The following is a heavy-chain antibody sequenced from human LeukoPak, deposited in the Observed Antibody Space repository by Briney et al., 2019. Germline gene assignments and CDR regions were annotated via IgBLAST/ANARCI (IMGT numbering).Heavy chain of an antibody. J-gene: IGHJ4*02. V-gene: IGHV6-1*01. Sequence: SQTLSLTCAISGDSVSSSNTAWNWIRPSPSRGLEWLGRTYYRSKWYNDYAVSVKSRITINPDTSKNQFSLQLNSVTPEDTAVYYCARDGGIAAAGTWYFDYWGQGTLVTVSS. CDR3: ARDGGIAAAGTWYFDY. D-gene: IGHD6-13*01. CDR2: TYYRSKWYN. CDR1: GDSVSSSNTA.